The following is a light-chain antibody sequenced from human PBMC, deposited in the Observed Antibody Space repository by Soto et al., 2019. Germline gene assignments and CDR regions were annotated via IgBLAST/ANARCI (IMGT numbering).Light chain of an antibody. CDR2: GAS. J-gene: IGKJ5*01. Sequence: EIVLTQSPGTLSLPPGERATLSCRASQSVNRSYLAWYQQKPGQAPRLLIYGASTRATGSPDRFSGRGSGTDFTLNTSRLEPEDSAVYYCQQYRTSPPITFGQGTRLEMK. CDR3: QQYRTSPPIT. V-gene: IGKV3-20*01. CDR1: QSVNRSY.